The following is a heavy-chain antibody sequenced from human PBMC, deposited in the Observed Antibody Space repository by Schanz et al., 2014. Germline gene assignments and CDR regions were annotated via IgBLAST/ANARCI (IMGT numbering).Heavy chain of an antibody. J-gene: IGHJ6*02. CDR1: GFSLDIFA. V-gene: IGHV3-21*05. Sequence: EVHLLESGGGLVEPGGSLRLSCATSGFSLDIFAVSWVRQAPGKGLEWISFINTGSNYINYADSVKGRFTISRDNTKNSLFLQMNSLRAEDTAVYYCLAPDYGMDVWGQGTTVTDAS. CDR3: LAPDYGMDV. CDR2: INTGSNYI.